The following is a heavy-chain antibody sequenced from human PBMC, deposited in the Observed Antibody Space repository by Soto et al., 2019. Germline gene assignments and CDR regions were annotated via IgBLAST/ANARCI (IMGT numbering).Heavy chain of an antibody. Sequence: GGSLRLSCAASGFTFSNCWMSWVRQAPGKGLEWVANIKHDGSEKYYVGSVKGRFSISRDNAKNSLYLQMNSLRAEDTAVYYCASLHIPLFGVVTQWFDYWGQGALVTVSS. V-gene: IGHV3-7*01. CDR3: ASLHIPLFGVVTQWFDY. J-gene: IGHJ4*02. CDR1: GFTFSNCW. CDR2: IKHDGSEK. D-gene: IGHD3-3*01.